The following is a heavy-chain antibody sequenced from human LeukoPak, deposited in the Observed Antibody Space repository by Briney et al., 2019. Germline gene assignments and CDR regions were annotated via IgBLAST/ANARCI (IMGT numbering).Heavy chain of an antibody. CDR1: GFNFSIYA. V-gene: IGHV3-30*18. D-gene: IGHD3-16*01. CDR3: AKARPPLASYYYMDV. J-gene: IGHJ6*03. CDR2: ISYDGRTE. Sequence: GGSLRLSCAASGFNFSIYAMHWVRQAPGKGLEWVAHISYDGRTEDYGDSVKGRFTISRDISKNTLYLQMNSLRAEDTAVYYCAKARPPLASYYYMDVWGKGTTVTVSS.